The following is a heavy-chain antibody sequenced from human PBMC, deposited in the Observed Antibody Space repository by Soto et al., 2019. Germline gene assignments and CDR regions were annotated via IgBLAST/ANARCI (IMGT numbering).Heavy chain of an antibody. J-gene: IGHJ4*02. CDR3: ARGLSSPSAAGV. CDR1: GGSVSSGGNY. Sequence: QLQLQESGPGLVKPSETLSLTCAVSGGSVSSGGNYWGWIRQSPGKGLEWIGSVHDTGTTHYNPSPTSRVTISVDTSKTQFSLNVNSVTAADTAVYYCARGLSSPSAAGVWGQGTLVTVSS. D-gene: IGHD6-6*01. V-gene: IGHV4-39*01. CDR2: VHDTGTT.